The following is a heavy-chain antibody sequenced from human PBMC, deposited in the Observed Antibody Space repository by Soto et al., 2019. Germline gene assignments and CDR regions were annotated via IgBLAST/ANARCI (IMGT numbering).Heavy chain of an antibody. D-gene: IGHD3-10*01. CDR2: ISTTGSTI. V-gene: IGHV3-11*01. CDR3: AKSGYYYGMDV. Sequence: GGSLRLSCEASGFIFSDYYMSWIRQAPGKGLEWVSYISTTGSTIHYADSVRGRFTISRDNAKNSLYLQMNSLRAEDTAVYYCAKSGYYYGMDVWGQGTTVTVSS. CDR1: GFIFSDYY. J-gene: IGHJ6*02.